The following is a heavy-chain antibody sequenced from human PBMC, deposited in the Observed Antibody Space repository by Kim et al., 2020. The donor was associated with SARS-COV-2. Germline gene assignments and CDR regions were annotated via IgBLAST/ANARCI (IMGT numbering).Heavy chain of an antibody. V-gene: IGHV3-48*03. Sequence: GGSLRLSCAASGFTFSSYEMNWVRQAPGKGLEWVSYISSSGSTIYYADSVKGRFTISRDNAKNSLYLQMNSLRAEDTAVYYCARDRFLEWLSDPHLFDYWGQGTLVTVSS. CDR1: GFTFSSYE. CDR3: ARDRFLEWLSDPHLFDY. CDR2: ISSSGSTI. D-gene: IGHD3-3*01. J-gene: IGHJ4*02.